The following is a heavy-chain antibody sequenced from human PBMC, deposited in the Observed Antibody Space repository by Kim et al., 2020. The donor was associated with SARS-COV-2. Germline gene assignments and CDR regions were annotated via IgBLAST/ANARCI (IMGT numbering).Heavy chain of an antibody. V-gene: IGHV2-5*01. Sequence: SGPTLVNPTETLTLTCTFSGFSLTTSGVGVGWIRQSPGKALEWLGLIYWIDDKRYRTSLQSRLTITKDTSKNQVVLSLTNMHPVDTGTYYCAHTNIAARTQDAFDFWGPGAMVTVSS. J-gene: IGHJ3*01. CDR2: IYWIDDK. D-gene: IGHD6-13*01. CDR1: GFSLTTSGVG. CDR3: AHTNIAARTQDAFDF.